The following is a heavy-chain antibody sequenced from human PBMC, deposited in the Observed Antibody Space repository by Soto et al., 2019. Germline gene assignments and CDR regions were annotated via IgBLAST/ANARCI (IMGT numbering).Heavy chain of an antibody. J-gene: IGHJ6*02. D-gene: IGHD3-16*01. Sequence: QVQLVQSGAEVKNPGASVKVSCKASGYTFTRYGIGWARQAPGQGLEWMGWITTYNGNTNYAQNVQGRVTLTTDTSTSTASMELRSLRSNDTAIYYCAMVDVYVTPSPQDVWGQGTTVIVSS. CDR2: ITTYNGNT. CDR3: AMVDVYVTPSPQDV. V-gene: IGHV1-18*01. CDR1: GYTFTRYG.